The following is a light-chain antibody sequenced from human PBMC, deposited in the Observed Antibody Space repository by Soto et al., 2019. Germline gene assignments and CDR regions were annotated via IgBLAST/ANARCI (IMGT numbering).Light chain of an antibody. CDR1: SSDVAAYNY. J-gene: IGLJ1*01. CDR2: DVS. Sequence: QSVLTQPASVSGSPGQSITISCTGTSSDVAAYNYVSWYQQYPGKAPQLMIYDVSNRPSGASDRFSASKAGTTAPLTISGLQGEDGDDYYCSSHTSSSTYVFGTGTKLTVL. CDR3: SSHTSSSTYV. V-gene: IGLV2-14*01.